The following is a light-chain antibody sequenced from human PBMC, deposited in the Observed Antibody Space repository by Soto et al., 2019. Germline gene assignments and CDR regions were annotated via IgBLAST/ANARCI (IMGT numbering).Light chain of an antibody. CDR3: QQYHRYST. CDR1: QSINAW. V-gene: IGKV1-5*01. J-gene: IGKJ1*01. Sequence: IQLTQSPSSLSASVGDRVTITCRASQSINAWLAWYQQKPGKAPKLLIYDVSTLDSGVPSRFSGSASGTEFTLTISSLESDDFATYYCQQYHRYSTFGQGTKGDIK. CDR2: DVS.